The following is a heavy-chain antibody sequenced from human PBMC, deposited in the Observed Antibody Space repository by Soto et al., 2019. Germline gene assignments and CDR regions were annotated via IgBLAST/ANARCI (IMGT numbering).Heavy chain of an antibody. CDR1: GGSISSSYYY. CDR3: VRFAVGTMMDY. D-gene: IGHD3-22*01. V-gene: IGHV4-39*01. J-gene: IGHJ4*02. CDR2: INHSGNT. Sequence: PSETLSLTCTISGGSISSSYYYWGWVRQPPGKGLEWIGTINHSGNTYYSPSLKSRVTIPADMSKNQFSLKLTSVTAADTAVYYCVRFAVGTMMDYWGQGTLVTVSS.